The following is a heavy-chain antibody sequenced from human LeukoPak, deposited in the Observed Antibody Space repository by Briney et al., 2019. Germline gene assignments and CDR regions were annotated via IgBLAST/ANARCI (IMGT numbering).Heavy chain of an antibody. CDR2: INHSGST. V-gene: IGHV4-34*01. CDR3: ARMSPRLRRLTLTTTKGFDY. Sequence: SETLSLTCAVYGGSFSGYYWSWIRQPPGKGLEWIGEINHSGSTNYNPSLKSRVTISVDTSKNQFSLKLSSVTAADAAVYYCARMSPRLRRLTLTTTKGFDYWGQGTLVTVSS. CDR1: GGSFSGYY. J-gene: IGHJ4*02. D-gene: IGHD4-17*01.